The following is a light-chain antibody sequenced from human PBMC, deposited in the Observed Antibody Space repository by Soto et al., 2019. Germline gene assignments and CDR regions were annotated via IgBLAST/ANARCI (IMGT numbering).Light chain of an antibody. CDR3: QQSYTTLFT. CDR1: QSIGTC. CDR2: DAS. Sequence: YRVTVRCRASQSIGTCLAWYQQNPGKAPKLLISDASTLESGVPSRFGGSGSGTEFTLSISSLQPDDFATYYCQQSYTTLFTFGPRTKVDI. J-gene: IGKJ3*01. V-gene: IGKV1-5*01.